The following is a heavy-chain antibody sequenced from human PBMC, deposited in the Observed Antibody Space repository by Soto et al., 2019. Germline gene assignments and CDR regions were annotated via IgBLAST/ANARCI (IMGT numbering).Heavy chain of an antibody. CDR1: GFTVSSNN. J-gene: IGHJ4*02. V-gene: IGHV3-53*01. Sequence: EVQLVESGGGLIQPGGSLRLSCAASGFTVSSNNMSWVRQAPGKGLEWVSVIYSGGSTYYADSVKGRFTISRDNSKNTLYLQMNSLRAEDTAVYYCARADDYGDYVVPPDYWGQGTLVTVSS. CDR2: IYSGGST. CDR3: ARADDYGDYVVPPDY. D-gene: IGHD4-17*01.